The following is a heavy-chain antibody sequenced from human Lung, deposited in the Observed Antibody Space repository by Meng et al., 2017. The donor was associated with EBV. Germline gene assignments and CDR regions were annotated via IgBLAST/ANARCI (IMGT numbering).Heavy chain of an antibody. D-gene: IGHD6-19*01. CDR3: ARLRLVWMFDY. V-gene: IGHV4-31*03. J-gene: IGHJ4*02. Sequence: VPVQDSGPGRVKPSQTLSLTCTVSGGSVDSGAYDWSWIRQRPGKGLEWIGYIYYSGSTFYTPSLKSRATLSVDTSKNQFSLKLNSVTAADTAVYYCARLRLVWMFDYWGQGALVTVSS. CDR2: IYYSGST. CDR1: GGSVDSGAYD.